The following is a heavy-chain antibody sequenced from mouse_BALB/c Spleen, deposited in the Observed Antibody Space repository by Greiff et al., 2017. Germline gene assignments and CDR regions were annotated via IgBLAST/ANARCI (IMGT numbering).Heavy chain of an antibody. CDR1: GFSLTSYG. CDR2: IWSGGST. D-gene: IGHD2-14*01. CDR3: AINGEVRTWFAY. V-gene: IGHV2-2*02. Sequence: QVQLQQSGPGLVQPSQSLSITCTVSGFSLTSYGVHWVRQSPGKGLEWLGVIWSGGSTDYNAAFISRLSISKDNSKSQVFFKMNSLQANDTAIYYCAINGEVRTWFAYWGQGTLVTVSA. J-gene: IGHJ3*01.